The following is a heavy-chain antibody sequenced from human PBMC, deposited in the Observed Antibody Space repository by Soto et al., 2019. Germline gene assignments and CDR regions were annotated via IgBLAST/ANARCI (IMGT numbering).Heavy chain of an antibody. D-gene: IGHD5-12*01. J-gene: IGHJ6*02. CDR3: ARIRGDGYNYYYGMDV. V-gene: IGHV5-51*01. Sequence: PGESLKISCKASGYRFNDYWINWVRQMPGKGLEWMGIIYPGDSNIKYSPSFEGQVTISADKSIRTAYLQWSSLEASDTAIYYCARIRGDGYNYYYGMDVWGQGTTVTVSS. CDR1: GYRFNDYW. CDR2: IYPGDSNI.